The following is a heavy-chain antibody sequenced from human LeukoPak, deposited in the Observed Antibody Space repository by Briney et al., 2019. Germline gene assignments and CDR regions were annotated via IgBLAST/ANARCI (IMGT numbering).Heavy chain of an antibody. CDR3: ARDMGFVVVPAAILDY. J-gene: IGHJ4*02. D-gene: IGHD2-2*02. CDR2: ISAYNGNT. Sequence: GASVKVSCEASGYTFTNYGISWVRQAPGQGLEWMGWISAYNGNTNYAQKLQGRVTMTTDTSTSTAYMELRSLRSDDTAVYYCARDMGFVVVPAAILDYWGQGTLVTVSS. CDR1: GYTFTNYG. V-gene: IGHV1-18*01.